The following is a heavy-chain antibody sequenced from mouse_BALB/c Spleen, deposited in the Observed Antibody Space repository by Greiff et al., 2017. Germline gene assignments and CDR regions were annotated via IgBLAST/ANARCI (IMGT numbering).Heavy chain of an antibody. CDR1: GYTFTSYW. V-gene: IGHV1-7*01. J-gene: IGHJ1*01. CDR3: ARGYGNFWYFDV. D-gene: IGHD2-10*02. CDR2: INPITGYT. Sequence: QVHVKQSGAELAKPGASVKMSCKASGYTFTSYWMHWVKQRPGQGLEWIGYINPITGYTEYNQKFKDKATLTADKSSSTAYMQLSSLTSEDSAVYYCARGYGNFWYFDVWGAGTTVTVSS.